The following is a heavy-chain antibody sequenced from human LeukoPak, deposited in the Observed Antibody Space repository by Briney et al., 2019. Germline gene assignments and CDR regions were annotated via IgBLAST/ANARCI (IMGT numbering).Heavy chain of an antibody. CDR3: ATGLTMVRGRLTRYYYYYYGMDV. V-gene: IGHV1-24*01. CDR1: GYTLTELS. Sequence: ASVKVSCQVSGYTLTELSLHWLRPAPGKGLEWVGGFDPEDGETIYAQKFQGRVTMTEDTSTDTAYMELSSLRSEDTAVYYCATGLTMVRGRLTRYYYYYYGMDVWGQGTTVTVSS. CDR2: FDPEDGET. J-gene: IGHJ6*02. D-gene: IGHD3-10*01.